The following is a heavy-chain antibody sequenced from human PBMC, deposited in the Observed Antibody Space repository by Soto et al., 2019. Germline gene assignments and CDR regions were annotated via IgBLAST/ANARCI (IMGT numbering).Heavy chain of an antibody. CDR3: ARQDPFNTGWHFDT. D-gene: IGHD6-19*01. CDR1: GGPMTAYY. J-gene: IGHJ4*02. CDR2: IFYSGTTSY. V-gene: IGHV4-59*08. Sequence: SETLSLTCTVSGGPMTAYYWSWIRQPPGKGLEWLGYIFYSGTTSYNSNPSLKSRVTISVDTSKSQFFLKLSSVTGADTALYYCARQDPFNTGWHFDTWGQGTLVTVSS.